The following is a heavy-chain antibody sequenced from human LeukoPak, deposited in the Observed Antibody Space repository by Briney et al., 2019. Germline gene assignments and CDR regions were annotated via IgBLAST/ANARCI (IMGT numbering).Heavy chain of an antibody. CDR1: GFTFGSYS. V-gene: IGHV3-21*01. CDR3: ARDPSGAVAPYYYGMDV. J-gene: IGHJ6*02. CDR2: ISSSSSYI. D-gene: IGHD2-15*01. Sequence: GGSLRLSCAASGFTFGSYSMNWVRQAPGKGLEWVSSISSSSSYIYYADSVKGRFTISRDNAKNSLYLQMNSLRAEDTAVYYCARDPSGAVAPYYYGMDVWGQGTTVTVSS.